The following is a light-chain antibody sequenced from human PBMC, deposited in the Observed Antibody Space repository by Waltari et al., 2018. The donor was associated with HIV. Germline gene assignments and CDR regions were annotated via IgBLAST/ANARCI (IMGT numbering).Light chain of an antibody. CDR3: SSYTSSSTFV. Sequence: QSALTQPPSVSASPGPSVTISCTGTSSDVGSYNRVSWYQQPPGTAPKLMIYEVSNRPSGVPDRFSGSKSGNTASLTISGLQAEDEADYYCSSYTSSSTFVFGGGTKLTVL. CDR1: SSDVGSYNR. V-gene: IGLV2-18*02. J-gene: IGLJ2*01. CDR2: EVS.